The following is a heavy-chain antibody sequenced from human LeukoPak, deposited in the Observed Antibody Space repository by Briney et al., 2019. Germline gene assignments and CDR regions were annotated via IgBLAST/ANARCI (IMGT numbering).Heavy chain of an antibody. CDR2: MNPNSGNT. CDR1: GYTFTSYG. V-gene: IGHV1-8*02. J-gene: IGHJ5*02. Sequence: ASVKVSCKASGYTFTSYGISWVRQAPGQGLEWMGWMNPNSGNTGYAQKFQGRVTMTRNTSISTAYMELSSLGSEDTAVYYCARGRLGELLPWGQGTLVTVSS. D-gene: IGHD3-10*01. CDR3: ARGRLGELLP.